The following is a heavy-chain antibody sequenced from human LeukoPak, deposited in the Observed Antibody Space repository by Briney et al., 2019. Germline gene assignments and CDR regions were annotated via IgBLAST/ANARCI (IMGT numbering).Heavy chain of an antibody. Sequence: PGGSLRLSCAASGFRFDSFYMGWIRQVPGKGLDYIALISASGAVPYYAESVKGRFTISRDNDKNPVSLQMNSLSADDTAVYYCARSLIVASEDYWGQGTLVTVSS. V-gene: IGHV3-11*04. CDR3: ARSLIVASEDY. D-gene: IGHD3-22*01. CDR1: GFRFDSFY. CDR2: ISASGAVP. J-gene: IGHJ4*02.